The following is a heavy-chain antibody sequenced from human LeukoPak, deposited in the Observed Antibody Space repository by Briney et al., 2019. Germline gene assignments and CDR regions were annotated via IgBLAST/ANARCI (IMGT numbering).Heavy chain of an antibody. V-gene: IGHV3-64*04. D-gene: IGHD3-3*01. CDR1: GFTFSNYA. CDR3: AKEGSIFGVVIRPYYFDY. J-gene: IGHJ4*02. CDR2: ISSNGGST. Sequence: RTGGSLRLSCAASGFTFSNYAMHWVRQAPGKGLEYVSVISSNGGSTNSVNGRFIISRDNAKNSLYLQMNSLRAEDTAVYYCAKEGSIFGVVIRPYYFDYWGQGTLVTVSS.